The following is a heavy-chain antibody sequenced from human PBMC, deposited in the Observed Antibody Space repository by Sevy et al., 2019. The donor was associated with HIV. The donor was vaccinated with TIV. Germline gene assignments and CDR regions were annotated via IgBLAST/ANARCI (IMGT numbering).Heavy chain of an antibody. CDR2: ISGISNYI. CDR3: ARGVQTYDAFDI. V-gene: IGHV3-21*01. J-gene: IGHJ3*02. CDR1: GFTFSSYS. Sequence: GGSLRLPCAASGFTFSSYSMNWVRQAPGKGLEWVSSISGISNYIYYANSVQGRFSISRDNAKDSLYLQMNSLRVEDTAIYYCARGVQTYDAFDIWGQGTMVTVSS.